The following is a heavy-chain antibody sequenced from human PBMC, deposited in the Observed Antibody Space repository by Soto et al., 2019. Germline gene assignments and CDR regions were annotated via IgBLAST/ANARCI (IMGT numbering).Heavy chain of an antibody. V-gene: IGHV3-23*01. CDR1: GFTFSSYA. CDR2: ISGSGVST. J-gene: IGHJ4*02. Sequence: EVQLLESGGGLVQPGGSLRLSCAASGFTFSSYAMSWVRQAPGKGLEWVSAISGSGVSTYYADSVKGRFTISRDNSKNTLHLQMHSLRAEDTAVYYCAKEGEHSSGWANLDSWGQGTLVTVSS. D-gene: IGHD6-19*01. CDR3: AKEGEHSSGWANLDS.